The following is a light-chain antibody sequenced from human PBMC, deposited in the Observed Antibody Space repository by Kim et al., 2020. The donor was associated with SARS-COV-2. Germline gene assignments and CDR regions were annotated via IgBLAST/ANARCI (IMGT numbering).Light chain of an antibody. J-gene: IGLJ3*02. CDR1: SSDVGGYNY. CDR2: DVS. CDR3: SSYTSSSTWV. Sequence: SALTQPASVSGSPGQSITISCTGTSSDVGGYNYVSWYQQHPGKAPKLMIYDVSKRPSGVSNRFSGSKSGNTASLTIYVLQAEDEADYYCSSYTSSSTWVFGGGTQLTVL. V-gene: IGLV2-14*01.